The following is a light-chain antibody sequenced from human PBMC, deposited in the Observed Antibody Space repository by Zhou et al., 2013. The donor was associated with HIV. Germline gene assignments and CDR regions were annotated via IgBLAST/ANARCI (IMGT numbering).Light chain of an antibody. V-gene: IGKV3-15*01. J-gene: IGKJ1*01. Sequence: EIVLTQSPATLSLSPGERATLSCRASQSVSSNLAWYQQKPGQPPRLLIYGASTRATGIPVRFSGSGSGTEFTLTISSLQSGDFGVYYCQHYNIWPPWTFGQGTMVEIK. CDR2: GAS. CDR3: QHYNIWPPWT. CDR1: QSVSSN.